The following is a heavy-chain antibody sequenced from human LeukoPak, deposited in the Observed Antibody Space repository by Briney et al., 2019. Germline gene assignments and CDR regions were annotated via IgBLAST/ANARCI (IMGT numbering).Heavy chain of an antibody. Sequence: PGRSLRLSCAASGFTFSSYAMHWVRQAPGKGLEGVAVISYDGSNKYYADSVKGRFTISRDNSKNTLYLQMNSLRAEDTAVYYCASILEQRSWYFTDYWGQGTLVTVSS. D-gene: IGHD6-13*01. CDR1: GFTFSSYA. V-gene: IGHV3-30-3*01. J-gene: IGHJ4*02. CDR3: ASILEQRSWYFTDY. CDR2: ISYDGSNK.